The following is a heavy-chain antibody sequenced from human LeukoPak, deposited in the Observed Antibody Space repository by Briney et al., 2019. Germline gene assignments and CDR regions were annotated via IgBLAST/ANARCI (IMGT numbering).Heavy chain of an antibody. CDR2: IYHSGST. CDR1: GGSISSYY. J-gene: IGHJ5*02. D-gene: IGHD1-26*01. CDR3: ARHTPSYGWFDP. V-gene: IGHV4-59*08. Sequence: SETLSLTCTVSGGSISSYYWSWIRQPPGKGLEWIGYIYHSGSTNYNPSLKSRVIISVDTSKNQFSLKLSFVTAADTAVYYCARHTPSYGWFDPWGQGTVVTVSS.